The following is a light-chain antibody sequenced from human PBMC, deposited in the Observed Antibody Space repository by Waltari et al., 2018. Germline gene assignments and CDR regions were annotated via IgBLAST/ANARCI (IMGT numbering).Light chain of an antibody. J-gene: IGLJ2*01. V-gene: IGLV2-8*01. Sequence: QSALTQPPSASGSAGQSVTISCTGTTTDPRNFKYVPWYQQHPGKAPKLILYEIDRRPSGVPDRFSGSKSGDAASLTVSGLQAEDEAIYFCSSWTDSSRTGKLSFGGGTRLTVL. CDR1: TTDPRNFKY. CDR3: SSWTDSSRTGKLS. CDR2: EID.